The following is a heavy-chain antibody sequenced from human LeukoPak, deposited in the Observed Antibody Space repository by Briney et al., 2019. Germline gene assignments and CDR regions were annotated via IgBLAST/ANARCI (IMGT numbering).Heavy chain of an antibody. Sequence: GASVKVSCKASGYTFTNYYIHWVRQAPGQGLEWMGMIIPSDGFTTYAQKFQGRFTMTRDMSTSTVYMELSSLRSEDTAVYYCARDMVRGGDDAFDIWGQGTMVTVSS. J-gene: IGHJ3*02. V-gene: IGHV1-46*01. D-gene: IGHD3-10*01. CDR3: ARDMVRGGDDAFDI. CDR1: GYTFTNYY. CDR2: IIPSDGFT.